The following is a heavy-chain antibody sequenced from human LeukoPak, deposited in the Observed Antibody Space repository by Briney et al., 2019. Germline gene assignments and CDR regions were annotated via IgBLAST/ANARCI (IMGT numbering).Heavy chain of an antibody. CDR2: ISGSGGST. D-gene: IGHD3-3*01. CDR1: GLRFSTYA. V-gene: IGHV3-23*01. Sequence: AGGFLRLSCTGPGLRFSTYAMSWVRQAPGKGLEWVSSISGSGGSTYYADSVKGRFTVSRDNSKNTVYLELNSLRAEDRAIYFCAKGGQNFDFWRFDYWGQGTLVTVSS. J-gene: IGHJ4*02. CDR3: AKGGQNFDFWRFDY.